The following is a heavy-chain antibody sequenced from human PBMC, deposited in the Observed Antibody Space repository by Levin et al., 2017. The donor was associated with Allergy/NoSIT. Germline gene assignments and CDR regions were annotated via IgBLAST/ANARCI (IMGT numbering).Heavy chain of an antibody. J-gene: IGHJ3*02. D-gene: IGHD1-26*01. CDR3: ARVGSPWGAGALDN. CDR2: INPDNGGT. Sequence: ASVKVSCRASGYTFTAFYLHWVRQAPGQGPEWLGWINPDNGGTAYAQKFQGRVTMTRDTSINTAFMEMRSLRSDDTATYFCARVGSPWGAGALDNWGQGTVVTVSS. CDR1: GYTFTAFY. V-gene: IGHV1-2*02.